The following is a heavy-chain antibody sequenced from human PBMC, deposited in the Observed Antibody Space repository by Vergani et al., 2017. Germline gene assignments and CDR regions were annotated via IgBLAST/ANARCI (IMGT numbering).Heavy chain of an antibody. Sequence: QVQLVQSGAELKKPGASVSVSCKGSSHTFQTYGISWVRHAPGQRLEWMGWINPNSGGTEYAQKFQSRVTMTWDTSTTTAYVDLSSLRSDDTAVYYCARGRPYGGWFDPWGQGTLVTVSS. CDR2: INPNSGGT. J-gene: IGHJ5*02. V-gene: IGHV1-2*02. CDR3: ARGRPYGGWFDP. CDR1: SHTFQTYG. D-gene: IGHD4-17*01.